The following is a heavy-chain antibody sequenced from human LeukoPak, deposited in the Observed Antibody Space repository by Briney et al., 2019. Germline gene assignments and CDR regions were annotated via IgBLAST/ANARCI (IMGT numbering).Heavy chain of an antibody. Sequence: PSETLSLTCSVSGVSVSSGSYHWSWIRQPPGKGLEWIGNIYYSGSTNYNPSLESRVTISLDTSKKQFSLKVISVTAADTAVYYCAGDVLGATTYWYFDLWGRGTLVTVSS. V-gene: IGHV4-61*01. CDR2: IYYSGST. CDR1: GVSVSSGSYH. D-gene: IGHD1-26*01. CDR3: AGDVLGATTYWYFDL. J-gene: IGHJ2*01.